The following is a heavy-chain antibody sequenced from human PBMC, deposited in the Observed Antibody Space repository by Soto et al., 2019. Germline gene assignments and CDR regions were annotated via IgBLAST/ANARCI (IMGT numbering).Heavy chain of an antibody. CDR2: INSDGSRT. J-gene: IGHJ6*03. V-gene: IGHV3-74*01. D-gene: IGHD2-2*01. CDR1: GFTFSSYW. CDR3: ARAPTRILGEHSYYMDV. Sequence: GGSLRLSCAASGFTFSSYWMHWVRQAPGKGLVWVSRINSDGSRTNYADSVKGRFTISRDNAKNTLFLQMNSLRAEDTAVYYCARAPTRILGEHSYYMDVWGKGTTVTVSS.